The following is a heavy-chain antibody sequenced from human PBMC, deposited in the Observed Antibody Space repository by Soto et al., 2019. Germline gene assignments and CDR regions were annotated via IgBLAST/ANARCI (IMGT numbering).Heavy chain of an antibody. CDR3: AGITGYYYYYGMDV. J-gene: IGHJ6*02. CDR1: GFTFSSYG. Sequence: GGSLRLSCAASGFTFSSYGMHWVRQAPGKGLEWVAVISYDGSNKYYADSVKGRFTISRDNSKNTLYLQMNSLRAEDTAVYYCAGITGYYYYYGMDVWGQGTTVTVS. V-gene: IGHV3-30*03. D-gene: IGHD1-20*01. CDR2: ISYDGSNK.